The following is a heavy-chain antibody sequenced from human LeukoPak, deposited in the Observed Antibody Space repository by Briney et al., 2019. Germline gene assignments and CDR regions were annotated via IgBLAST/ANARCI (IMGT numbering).Heavy chain of an antibody. V-gene: IGHV4-4*02. D-gene: IGHD5-12*01. J-gene: IGHJ4*02. Sequence: SETLSLTCAVSGGSINSSNWWSWVRQPPGKGLEWIGQIFHSGSANYNPSLKSRVTMSVDKSNNQFSLRLSSVTAADTAVYYCARDRNSNLRLGFWGQGALVTVSS. CDR2: IFHSGSA. CDR3: ARDRNSNLRLGF. CDR1: GGSINSSNW.